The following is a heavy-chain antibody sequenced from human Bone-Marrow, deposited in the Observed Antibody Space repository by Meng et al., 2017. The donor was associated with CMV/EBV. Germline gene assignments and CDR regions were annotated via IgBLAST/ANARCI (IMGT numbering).Heavy chain of an antibody. CDR3: ATGGESCHGDDCYPLLEN. Sequence: GESLKISCVASGFTFTNGWMSWVRQAPGKGLEWVGRIKKKSDGGTTDYAEPVKGRFSISRDESKTTLYLQMNSLETEDTAVYHCATGGESCHGDDCYPLLENWGQGTLVTVSS. CDR2: IKKKSDGGTT. J-gene: IGHJ4*02. V-gene: IGHV3-15*05. CDR1: GFTFTNGW. D-gene: IGHD2-21*02.